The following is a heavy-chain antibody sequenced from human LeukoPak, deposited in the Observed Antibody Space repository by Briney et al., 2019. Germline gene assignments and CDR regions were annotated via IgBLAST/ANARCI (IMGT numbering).Heavy chain of an antibody. J-gene: IGHJ3*02. CDR1: GFTFSSYG. V-gene: IGHV3-33*08. CDR3: ARDPGDYYGSGSSDAFDI. D-gene: IGHD3-10*01. CDR2: IWYDGSNK. Sequence: GGSLRLSCAASGFTFSSYGMHWVRQAPGKGLEWVAVIWYDGSNKYYADSVKGRFTISRDNSKNTLYLQMNSLRAGDTAVYYCARDPGDYYGSGSSDAFDIWGQGTMVTVSS.